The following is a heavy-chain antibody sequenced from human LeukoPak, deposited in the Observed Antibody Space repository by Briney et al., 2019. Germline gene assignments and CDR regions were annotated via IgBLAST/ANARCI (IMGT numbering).Heavy chain of an antibody. CDR1: GYAFTGYY. D-gene: IGHD3-16*01. CDR2: MNPNSGDT. J-gene: IGHJ4*02. V-gene: IGHV1-2*06. Sequence: GASVKVSCKASGYAFTGYYVHWVRQAPGQGLEWLGRMNPNSGDTHYAQKFQGRVTMTRDTSISTAYMELNNLTFDDTAVYYCVSRGDGGFDYWGQGTLVTVP. CDR3: VSRGDGGFDY.